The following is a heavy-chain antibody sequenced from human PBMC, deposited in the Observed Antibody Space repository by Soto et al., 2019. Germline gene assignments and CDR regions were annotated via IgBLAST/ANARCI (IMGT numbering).Heavy chain of an antibody. CDR2: IKQDGSEK. CDR3: ARNLYYDFWSGYSVDYYYMDV. D-gene: IGHD3-3*01. CDR1: GFTFSSYW. Sequence: GGSLRLSCAAPGFTFSSYWMSWGRQAPGKGLEWGANIKQDGSEKYYVDSVKGRFTISRDNAKNSLYLQMNSLRAEDTAVYYCARNLYYDFWSGYSVDYYYMDVWGKGTTVTVSS. V-gene: IGHV3-7*01. J-gene: IGHJ6*03.